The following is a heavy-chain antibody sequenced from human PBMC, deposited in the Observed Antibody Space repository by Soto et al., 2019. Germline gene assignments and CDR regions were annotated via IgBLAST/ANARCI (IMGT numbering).Heavy chain of an antibody. V-gene: IGHV1-18*01. J-gene: IGHJ5*02. CDR2: ISAHNGKT. Sequence: SVKVSCKAPGYIFTGYGVTWVRHVPGQGLEWMGWISAHNGKTNYAQKFQGRVTMTTDTSTSTTYMEVRSLRSDDTAVYYCARWITEPYSDWFDPWGQGTLVTVSS. CDR1: GYIFTGYG. CDR3: ARWITEPYSDWFDP. D-gene: IGHD2-15*01.